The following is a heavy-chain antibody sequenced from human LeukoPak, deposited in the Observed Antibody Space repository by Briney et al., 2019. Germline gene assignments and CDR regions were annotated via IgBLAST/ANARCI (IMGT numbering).Heavy chain of an antibody. CDR3: ARDRDDYPYY. Sequence: SETLSLTCAVYGGSFSGYYWSWIRQPPGKGLEWIGEINHSGSTNYNPSLKSRVTISVDTSKNQFSLKLSSVTAADTAVYYCARDRDDYPYYWGQGTLVTVSS. CDR1: GGSFSGYY. J-gene: IGHJ4*02. D-gene: IGHD4-11*01. V-gene: IGHV4-34*01. CDR2: INHSGST.